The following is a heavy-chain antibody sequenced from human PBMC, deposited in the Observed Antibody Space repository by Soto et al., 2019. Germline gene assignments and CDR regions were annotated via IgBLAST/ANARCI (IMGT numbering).Heavy chain of an antibody. CDR3: AKGRASMDV. CDR2: ISRSGTYI. Sequence: EVQLVESGGGLVKPGGSLTLSCEASGFTFSSYSMNWVRQAPGKGLEWVSSISRSGTYIYYADSVKGRFTVSRDNVKHLLYLQMNSLRAEDTAIYYCAKGRASMDVW. CDR1: GFTFSSYS. V-gene: IGHV3-21*01. J-gene: IGHJ6*01.